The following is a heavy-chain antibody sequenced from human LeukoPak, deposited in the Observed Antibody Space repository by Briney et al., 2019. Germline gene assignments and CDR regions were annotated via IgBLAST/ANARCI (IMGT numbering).Heavy chain of an antibody. J-gene: IGHJ4*01. V-gene: IGHV4-59*01. Sequence: SESLSLACNVAGGSISLYYWNWVRQPPGKGRGWIGYIYNSGPTSYNRALKSRVTISLDTSKKQFSLKLNSVTTADTAVYYCARSLDGTYSLPFDYWGQGTLVTVSS. CDR2: IYNSGPT. D-gene: IGHD1-26*01. CDR3: ARSLDGTYSLPFDY. CDR1: GGSISLYY.